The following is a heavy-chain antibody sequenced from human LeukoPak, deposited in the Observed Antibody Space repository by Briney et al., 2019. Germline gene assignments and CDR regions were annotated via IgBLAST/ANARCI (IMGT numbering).Heavy chain of an antibody. CDR3: TTYPLRYCTTSTCWGYFDY. Sequence: GGSLRLSCAASGFSFSSYGMHWVRQAPGKGLEWVAVISYDGDNKYYADSVNGRFTISRDNSKNTLSLQMDSLRAEDTAVYYCTTYPLRYCTTSTCWGYFDYWGQGALVTVSS. D-gene: IGHD2-2*01. J-gene: IGHJ4*02. CDR1: GFSFSSYG. CDR2: ISYDGDNK. V-gene: IGHV3-30*03.